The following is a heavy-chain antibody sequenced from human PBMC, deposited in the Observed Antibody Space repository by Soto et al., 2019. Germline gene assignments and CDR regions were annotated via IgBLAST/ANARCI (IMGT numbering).Heavy chain of an antibody. CDR1: EYSFTSYW. D-gene: IGHD5-12*01. CDR2: IYPGDSDT. J-gene: IGHJ4*02. V-gene: IGHV5-51*01. Sequence: PGESLKISCNDSEYSFTSYWIGWVGQMPGKGLEWMGIIYPGDSDTRYSPSFQGQVTISADKSISTAYLQWSSLKASDTAMYYCARLEMATIRFDYWGQGTLVTVSS. CDR3: ARLEMATIRFDY.